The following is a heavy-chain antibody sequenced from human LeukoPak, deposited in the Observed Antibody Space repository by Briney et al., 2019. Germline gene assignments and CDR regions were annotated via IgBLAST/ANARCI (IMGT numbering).Heavy chain of an antibody. Sequence: TETLSLTCAVYGGSFSGYYWSWIRQPPGKGLEWIGEINHSGSTNYNPSLKSRVTISVDTSKNQFSLKLSSVTAADTAVYYCARTLSRGGYYFDYWGQGTLVTVSS. CDR2: INHSGST. J-gene: IGHJ4*02. V-gene: IGHV4-34*01. CDR1: GGSFSGYY. CDR3: ARTLSRGGYYFDY.